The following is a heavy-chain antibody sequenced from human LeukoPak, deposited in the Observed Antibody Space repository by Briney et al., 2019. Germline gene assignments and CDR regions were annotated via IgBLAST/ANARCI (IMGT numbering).Heavy chain of an antibody. CDR1: GGSFSGYY. CDR3: ARPKIAVVGQGFDY. D-gene: IGHD6-19*01. V-gene: IGHV4-34*01. J-gene: IGHJ4*02. CDR2: INHSGST. Sequence: SETLSLTCAVYGGSFSGYYWSWIRQPPGKGLEWIGEINHSGSTNYNPSLKSRVTISVDTSKNQFSLKLSSVTAADTAVYYCARPKIAVVGQGFDYWGQGTLVTVSS.